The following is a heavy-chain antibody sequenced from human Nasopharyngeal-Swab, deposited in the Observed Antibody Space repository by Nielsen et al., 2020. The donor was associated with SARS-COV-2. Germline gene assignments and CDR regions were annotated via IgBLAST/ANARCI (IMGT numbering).Heavy chain of an antibody. V-gene: IGHV3-30-3*01. CDR1: GFTFSSYA. CDR2: ISYDGSNK. CDR3: ARDSAVAGRGRVPGY. J-gene: IGHJ4*02. Sequence: GESLKISCAASGFTFSSYAMHWVRQAPGKGLEWVAVISYDGSNKYYADPVKGRFTISRDNSKNTLYPQMNSLRAEDTAVYYCARDSAVAGRGRVPGYWGQGTLVTVSS. D-gene: IGHD6-19*01.